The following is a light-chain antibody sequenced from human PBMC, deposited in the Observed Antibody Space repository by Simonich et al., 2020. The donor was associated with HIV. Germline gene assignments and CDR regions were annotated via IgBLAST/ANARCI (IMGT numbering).Light chain of an antibody. Sequence: AIRMTQSPSSLSASTGDRVTITCRASQGISNYLVWYQQKPGKAPKLLIYATSTLQSGVPSRFSGSGSGTDFTLTISSLQPEDSATYYCQQYYNTPPWTFGQGTKVEIK. J-gene: IGKJ1*01. CDR2: ATS. V-gene: IGKV1-8*01. CDR3: QQYYNTPPWT. CDR1: QGISNY.